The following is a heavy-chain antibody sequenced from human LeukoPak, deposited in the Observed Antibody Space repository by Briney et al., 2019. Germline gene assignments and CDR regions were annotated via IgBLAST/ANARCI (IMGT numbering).Heavy chain of an antibody. CDR1: GFTFSSYA. J-gene: IGHJ3*02. CDR2: ISGSGGST. Sequence: GGSLRLSCAASGFTFSSYAMSWVRQAPGKGLEWVSAISGSGGSTYYADSVKGRFTISRDNSKNTLYLQMNSLRAGDTAVYYCARGGSGWSENPNDAFDIWGQGTMVTVSS. D-gene: IGHD6-19*01. V-gene: IGHV3-23*01. CDR3: ARGGSGWSENPNDAFDI.